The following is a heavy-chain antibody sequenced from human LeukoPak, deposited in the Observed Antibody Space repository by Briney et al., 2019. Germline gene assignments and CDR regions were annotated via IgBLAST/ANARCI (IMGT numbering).Heavy chain of an antibody. J-gene: IGHJ6*03. CDR1: AGSISSYY. D-gene: IGHD2-2*01. CDR2: IYTSGRT. Sequence: SETLSLTCPVSAGSISSYYWSWIRQPAGKGLEWIGRIYTSGRTTYNPSLKSRVTMSVDTSKNQFSLKLSSVTVADTAVYYCARVREYCSSTSCNIKDYYYYMDVWGKGTTVTVSS. V-gene: IGHV4-4*07. CDR3: ARVREYCSSTSCNIKDYYYYMDV.